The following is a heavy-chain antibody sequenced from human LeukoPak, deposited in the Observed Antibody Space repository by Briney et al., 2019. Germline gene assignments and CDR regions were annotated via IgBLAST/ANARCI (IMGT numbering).Heavy chain of an antibody. D-gene: IGHD3-16*01. J-gene: IGHJ6*03. CDR2: ISGSSGTI. Sequence: GRSLRLSCAASGFTFSSYSMNWVRQAPGKGLEWVSYISGSSGTIYYADSVKGRFTISRDNAKSSLYLQMNSLRAEDTAVYYCARRSEFGVLYYMDVWGKGTTVTVSS. V-gene: IGHV3-48*01. CDR3: ARRSEFGVLYYMDV. CDR1: GFTFSSYS.